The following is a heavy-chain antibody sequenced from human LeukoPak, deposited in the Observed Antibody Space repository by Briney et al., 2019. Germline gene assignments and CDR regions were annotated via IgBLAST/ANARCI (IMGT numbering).Heavy chain of an antibody. Sequence: ASVKVSCKASGYTFTGYYMHWVRQAPGQGLEWMGRINPNSGGTNYAQKFQGRVTMTRDTSSSTAYMELSRLRSDDTAVYYCARVPPHYYDSSGYYKGEVKWFDPWGQGTLVTVSS. CDR3: ARVPPHYYDSSGYYKGEVKWFDP. J-gene: IGHJ5*02. V-gene: IGHV1-2*06. CDR2: INPNSGGT. D-gene: IGHD3-22*01. CDR1: GYTFTGYY.